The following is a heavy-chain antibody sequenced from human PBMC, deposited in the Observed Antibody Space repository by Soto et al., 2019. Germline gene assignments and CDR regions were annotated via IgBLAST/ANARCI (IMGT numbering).Heavy chain of an antibody. D-gene: IGHD3-3*01. V-gene: IGHV1-2*02. Sequence: ASVKVSCKASGYTFTGYYMHWVRQAPGQGLEWMGWINPNSGGTNYAQKFQGRVTMTRDTSISTAYMELSRLRSDDTAVYYCARLRFLEPQNYYYGMDVWGQGTTVTVSS. CDR2: INPNSGGT. CDR3: ARLRFLEPQNYYYGMDV. CDR1: GYTFTGYY. J-gene: IGHJ6*02.